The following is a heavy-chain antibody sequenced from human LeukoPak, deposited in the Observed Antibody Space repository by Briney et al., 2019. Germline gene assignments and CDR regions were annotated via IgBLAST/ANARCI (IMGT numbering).Heavy chain of an antibody. V-gene: IGHV4-59*01. CDR2: SHYSGDT. D-gene: IGHD3-10*01. J-gene: IGHJ3*02. Sequence: PSETLSLTRTVSGVSIRSFYWTWIRQPPGRGLEWVGFSHYSGDTNYNPSLESPVNMSIDMSKIQFALKMSSVTAADTAVYYCAGALWFGGLPDDFDSWGQGTMVTVSS. CDR1: GVSIRSFY. CDR3: AGALWFGGLPDDFDS.